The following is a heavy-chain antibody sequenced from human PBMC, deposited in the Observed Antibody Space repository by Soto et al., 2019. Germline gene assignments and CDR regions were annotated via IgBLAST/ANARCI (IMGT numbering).Heavy chain of an antibody. J-gene: IGHJ4*02. CDR3: SSGVEAY. D-gene: IGHD3-3*01. V-gene: IGHV3-23*01. CDR1: GFNFADYA. CDR2: VSGSGAST. Sequence: GGSLRLSCAASGFNFADYAMSWVRQAPGRGLEWVSAVSGSGASTFYADSVEGRFTITKDTSKNQVLLRMTNMDPVETATYYCSSGVEAYWGQGALVTVSS.